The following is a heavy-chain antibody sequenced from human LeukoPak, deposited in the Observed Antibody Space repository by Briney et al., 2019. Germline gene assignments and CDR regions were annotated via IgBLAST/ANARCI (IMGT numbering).Heavy chain of an antibody. Sequence: SVKVSCKASGGTFSSYAISWVRQAPGQGLEWMGRINPIFGTANYAQKFQGRDTITTDESTSTAYMELSSLRSEDTAVYYCASIPQTALRYFDWWGWFDPWGQGSVVTVSS. CDR1: GGTFSSYA. J-gene: IGHJ5*02. V-gene: IGHV1-69*05. D-gene: IGHD3-9*01. CDR2: INPIFGTA. CDR3: ASIPQTALRYFDWWGWFDP.